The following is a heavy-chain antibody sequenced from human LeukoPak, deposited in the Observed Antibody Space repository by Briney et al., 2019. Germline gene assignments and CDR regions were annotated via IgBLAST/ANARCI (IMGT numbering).Heavy chain of an antibody. CDR1: GFTFSTYS. J-gene: IGHJ4*02. D-gene: IGHD5-18*01. CDR3: ARDNRIQLWGNFDY. Sequence: GGSLRLSCAASGFTFSTYSMNWVRQAPGKGPEWVSYISSSSSTIYYADSVKGRFTISRDNAKNSLYLQMNSLRGEDTAVYYCARDNRIQLWGNFDYWGQGTLVTVSS. V-gene: IGHV3-48*01. CDR2: ISSSSSTI.